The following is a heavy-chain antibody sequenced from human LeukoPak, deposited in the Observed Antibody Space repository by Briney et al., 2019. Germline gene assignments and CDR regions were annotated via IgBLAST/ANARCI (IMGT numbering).Heavy chain of an antibody. CDR3: ARADILTGYPYFDY. CDR2: IYYSGST. D-gene: IGHD3-9*01. Sequence: SETLSLTCTVSGGSVSSGSYYWSWIRQPPGKGLEWIGYIYYSGSTNYNPSLKSRVTISVDTSKNQFSLKLSSVTAADTAVYYCARADILTGYPYFDYWGQGTLVTVSS. CDR1: GGSVSSGSYY. V-gene: IGHV4-61*01. J-gene: IGHJ4*02.